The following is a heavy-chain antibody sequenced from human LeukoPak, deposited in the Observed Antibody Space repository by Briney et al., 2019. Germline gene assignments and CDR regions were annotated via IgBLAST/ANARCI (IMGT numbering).Heavy chain of an antibody. V-gene: IGHV1-69*13. J-gene: IGHJ3*02. D-gene: IGHD3-10*01. CDR2: IIPIFGTA. CDR1: GGTFSSYA. Sequence: SVKVSCKASGGTFSSYAISWVRQAPGQGLEWMGGIIPIFGTANYAQKFQGRVTITADESTSTAYMELSSLRSEDTAVYYCARDRELGTEDDAFDIWGQGTMVTVSS. CDR3: ARDRELGTEDDAFDI.